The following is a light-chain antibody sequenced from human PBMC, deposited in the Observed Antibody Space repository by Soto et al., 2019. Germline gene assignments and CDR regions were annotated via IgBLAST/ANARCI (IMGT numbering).Light chain of an antibody. V-gene: IGKV1-39*01. CDR3: QQSYSTPYT. CDR2: AAS. Sequence: DIEMTQSPSSLSASVGKRVTITCRASQRISSYLNWYQQQPGKAPKLLIYAASSLQSGVPSRFSGSGSGTNFTLTISSLQPEDFATYYCQQSYSTPYTFGQGTKLEIK. J-gene: IGKJ2*01. CDR1: QRISSY.